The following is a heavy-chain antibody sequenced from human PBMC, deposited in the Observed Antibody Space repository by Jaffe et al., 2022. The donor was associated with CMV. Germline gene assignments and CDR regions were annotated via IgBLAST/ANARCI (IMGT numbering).Heavy chain of an antibody. CDR1: GFTFSSYW. CDR2: IKSDGSRT. V-gene: IGHV3-74*01. CDR3: ARDHYGFNSIDF. D-gene: IGHD3-3*01. Sequence: EVQLVESGGGLVQPGGSLRLSCAASGFTFSSYWMHWVRQAPGKGLVWVSRIKSDGSRTNHADSVKGRFTISRDNAKNTLYLQMNSLRAEDTAVYYCARDHYGFNSIDFWGQGTLVTVSS. J-gene: IGHJ4*02.